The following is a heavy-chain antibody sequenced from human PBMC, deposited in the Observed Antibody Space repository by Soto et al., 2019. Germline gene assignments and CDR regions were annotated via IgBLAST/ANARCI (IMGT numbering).Heavy chain of an antibody. D-gene: IGHD3-10*01. Sequence: WGSLRLSCAASGFTFSDYYIIWIRHSPGKGLEWVSYISSSGSTIYYADSVKGRFTISRDNAKNSLYLQMNSLRAEDTAVYYCARERITMVRGANDYWGQGTLVTVSS. V-gene: IGHV3-11*01. CDR1: GFTFSDYY. CDR3: ARERITMVRGANDY. J-gene: IGHJ4*02. CDR2: ISSSGSTI.